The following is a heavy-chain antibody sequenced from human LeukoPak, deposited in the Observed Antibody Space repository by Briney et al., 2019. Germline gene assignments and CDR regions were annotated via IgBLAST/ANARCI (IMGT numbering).Heavy chain of an antibody. CDR2: VTVNGGST. V-gene: IGHV3-23*01. J-gene: IGHJ2*01. CDR1: GFTFSSYA. CDR3: ARTTGTYSSGYYYWYFDL. D-gene: IGHD6-19*01. Sequence: HTGGSLRLSCAASGFTFSSYAMSWVRQAPGKGLDWVSPVTVNGGSTYYADSVKGRFTISRDNSKNTLYLQMNRLRAEDTAVYYCARTTGTYSSGYYYWYFDLWGRGTLVTVSS.